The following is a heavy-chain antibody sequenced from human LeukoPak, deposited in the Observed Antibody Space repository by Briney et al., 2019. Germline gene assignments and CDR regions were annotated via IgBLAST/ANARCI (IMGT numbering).Heavy chain of an antibody. CDR2: ISYDGSNK. J-gene: IGHJ3*02. CDR3: ASQVGDASDI. V-gene: IGHV3-30*03. D-gene: IGHD1-26*01. Sequence: SGGSLRLSCAASGFTFSSYGMHWVRQAPGKGLEWVAVISYDGSNKYYADSVKGRFTISRDNGKNSLYLQMNSLRAEDTAVYYCASQVGDASDIWGQGTMVTVSS. CDR1: GFTFSSYG.